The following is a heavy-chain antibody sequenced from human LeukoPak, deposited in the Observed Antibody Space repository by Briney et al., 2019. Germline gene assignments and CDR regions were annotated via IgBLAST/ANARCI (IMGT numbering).Heavy chain of an antibody. Sequence: GGSLRLSCAASGFTFSSYGMHWVRQAPGKGLEWVANINPDGSEKYYADSVKGRFAISRDNAENSLYLQMNSLRAEDTAVYYCAKDVWSYCGGDCYYDYWGQGTLVTVSS. J-gene: IGHJ4*02. CDR1: GFTFSSYG. CDR3: AKDVWSYCGGDCYYDY. D-gene: IGHD2-21*02. CDR2: INPDGSEK. V-gene: IGHV3-7*01.